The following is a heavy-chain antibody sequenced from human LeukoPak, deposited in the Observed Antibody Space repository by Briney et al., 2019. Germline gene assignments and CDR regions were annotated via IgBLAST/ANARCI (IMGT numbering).Heavy chain of an antibody. CDR2: IYYSGST. J-gene: IGHJ3*02. Sequence: SETLSLTCTVSGGSISTSSYYWSWIRQPPGKGLEWIGYIYYSGSTNYNPSLKSRVTISVDTSKNQFSLKLSSVTAADTAVYYCARGRLVFGAFDIWGQGTMVTVSS. CDR1: GGSISTSSYY. V-gene: IGHV4-61*01. CDR3: ARGRLVFGAFDI. D-gene: IGHD3-10*02.